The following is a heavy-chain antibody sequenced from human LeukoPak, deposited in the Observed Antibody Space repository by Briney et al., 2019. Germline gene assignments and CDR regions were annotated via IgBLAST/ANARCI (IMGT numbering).Heavy chain of an antibody. Sequence: SSETLSLTCTVSGGSISSYYWSWIRQPPGKGLEWIGYIYNSGSTNYNPSLKSRVTISVDTSKNQFSLKLSSVTAADTAVYYCARSVRTYYYDSSGPFHPDAFDIWGQGTMVTVSS. CDR1: GGSISSYY. V-gene: IGHV4-59*01. CDR3: ARSVRTYYYDSSGPFHPDAFDI. J-gene: IGHJ3*02. CDR2: IYNSGST. D-gene: IGHD3-22*01.